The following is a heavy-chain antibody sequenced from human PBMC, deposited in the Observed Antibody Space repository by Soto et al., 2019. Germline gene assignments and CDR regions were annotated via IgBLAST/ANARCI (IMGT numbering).Heavy chain of an antibody. CDR3: AWEGYYYDSPVHPPWFGP. J-gene: IGHJ5*02. D-gene: IGHD3-22*01. Sequence: EVQLVESGGGLVKPGGSLRLSCAASGFIFSSYNMNWFRQAPGKGLEWVASISSSGSYIHYADSVKGRFTISRDNAKNSLFLQMDSLSAEDTAVYFCAWEGYYYDSPVHPPWFGPRGQGTLVTVSS. V-gene: IGHV3-21*01. CDR1: GFIFSSYN. CDR2: ISSSGSYI.